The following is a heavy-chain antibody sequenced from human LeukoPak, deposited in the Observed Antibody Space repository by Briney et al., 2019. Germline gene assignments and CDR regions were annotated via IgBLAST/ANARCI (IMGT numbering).Heavy chain of an antibody. CDR2: IYYSGST. CDR3: ARGSIDGYSYGYLSYFDY. V-gene: IGHV4-59*11. D-gene: IGHD5-18*01. CDR1: GGSISSHY. J-gene: IGHJ4*02. Sequence: SETLSLTCTVSGGSISSHYWSWIRQPPGTGLEGIGYIYYSGSTNYNPSLKSRVTISVDSSKNQFSLKLSSVTAADTAVYYCARGSIDGYSYGYLSYFDYWGQGTLVTVSS.